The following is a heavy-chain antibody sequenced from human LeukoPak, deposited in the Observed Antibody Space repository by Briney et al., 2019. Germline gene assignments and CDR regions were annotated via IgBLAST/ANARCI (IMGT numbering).Heavy chain of an antibody. CDR3: ALDCCTGSRFDH. CDR1: GFTVTSNY. CDR2: IYSGGST. J-gene: IGHJ4*02. V-gene: IGHV3-53*01. D-gene: IGHD2-8*02. Sequence: GGSLRLSCAVSGFTVTSNYMGWARQAPGKGLEWVSAIYSGGSTYYVDSVKGRFTISRDNSKNTLYLQMNSLTAEDTAVYYCALDCCTGSRFDHWGQGTLVTVSS.